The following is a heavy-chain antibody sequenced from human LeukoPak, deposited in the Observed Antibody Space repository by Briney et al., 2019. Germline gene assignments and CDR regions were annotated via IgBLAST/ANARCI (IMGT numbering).Heavy chain of an antibody. Sequence: ASVKVSCKASGYTFTSYGISWVRQAPGHGLEWMGWISAYNGNTNYAQKLQGRVTMTTDTSTSTAYMELRSLRSDDTAVYYCARVNYYDGTGDPRMWYDYYMVVWAKGTTLTVSS. CDR2: ISAYNGNT. J-gene: IGHJ6*03. CDR1: GYTFTSYG. V-gene: IGHV1-18*01. CDR3: ARVNYYDGTGDPRMWYDYYMVV. D-gene: IGHD3-22*01.